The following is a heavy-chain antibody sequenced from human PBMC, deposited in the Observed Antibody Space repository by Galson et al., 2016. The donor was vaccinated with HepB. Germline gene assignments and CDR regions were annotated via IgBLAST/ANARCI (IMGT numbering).Heavy chain of an antibody. V-gene: IGHV3-7*01. CDR1: GFTFSGSW. CDR3: VGWYSGTYSANY. J-gene: IGHJ4*02. CDR2: INQAGTAI. D-gene: IGHD1-26*01. Sequence: SLRLSCAASGFTFSGSWMSWVRQAPGNGLEWVAHINQAGTAIYYVDSVKGRFTISRDNAKNSLYLQMSSLRAEDTAVYFCVGWYSGTYSANYWGQGPLVTVSS.